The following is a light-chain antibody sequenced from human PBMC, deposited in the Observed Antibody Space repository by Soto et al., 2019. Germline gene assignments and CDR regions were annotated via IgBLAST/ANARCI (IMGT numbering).Light chain of an antibody. V-gene: IGLV2-23*02. CDR1: SSDVGSYNL. CDR2: EDS. CDR3: CSYAGGGTFE. Sequence: QSALTQPASVSGSPGQSITISCTGTSSDVGSYNLVSWYQQSPGKAPKLMIYEDSKRPSGVSDRFSGSKSGNTASLTISGLQAEDEADDYCCSYAGGGTFEFGGGTKLTVL. J-gene: IGLJ2*01.